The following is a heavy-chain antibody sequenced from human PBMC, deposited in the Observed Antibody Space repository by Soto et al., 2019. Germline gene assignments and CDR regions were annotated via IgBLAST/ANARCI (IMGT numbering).Heavy chain of an antibody. V-gene: IGHV4-30-4*01. J-gene: IGHJ6*02. Sequence: QVQLRESGPGLVMPSQTLSLTCTVSGDSISSGNKYWSWIRQPPGKGLEWIGYIFSSGTTYYNPYLKSLLILPLDGSQIPLSLMLNSLTDVDTAVYFCVRVPIPFDYSYAMDVWGQGATVTVSS. D-gene: IGHD3-16*01. CDR1: GDSISSGNKY. CDR2: IFSSGTT. CDR3: VRVPIPFDYSYAMDV.